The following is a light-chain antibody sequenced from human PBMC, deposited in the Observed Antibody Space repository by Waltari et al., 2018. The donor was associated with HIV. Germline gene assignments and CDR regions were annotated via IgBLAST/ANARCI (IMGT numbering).Light chain of an antibody. CDR3: TSYTTSDTLR. Sequence: QSVLTQPASVSGSPGQSVTISCTGTSLDFVFDNYFSWYQQYPGKAPTLIIDEVSNRPSGVSGRFSGSKSGNTASLTISGLQNEDEADYFCTSYTTSDTLRFGGGTKVTVL. CDR1: SLDFVFDNY. CDR2: EVS. J-gene: IGLJ3*02. V-gene: IGLV2-14*03.